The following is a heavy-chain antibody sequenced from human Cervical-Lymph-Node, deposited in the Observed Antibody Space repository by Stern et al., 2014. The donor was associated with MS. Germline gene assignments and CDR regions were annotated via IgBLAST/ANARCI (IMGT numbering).Heavy chain of an antibody. CDR3: ARAQSSWDRFDWFDP. CDR1: GGTFSSYA. J-gene: IGHJ5*02. CDR2: LSPIFGTA. V-gene: IGHV1-69*01. D-gene: IGHD6-13*01. Sequence: QVQLVESGAEVKKPGSSGKVSCKASGGTFSSYAISWVRQAPGQGLEWMGGLSPIFGTANYAQKFQGRVTITADESTSTAYMELSSLRSEDTAVYYCARAQSSWDRFDWFDPWGQGTLVTVSS.